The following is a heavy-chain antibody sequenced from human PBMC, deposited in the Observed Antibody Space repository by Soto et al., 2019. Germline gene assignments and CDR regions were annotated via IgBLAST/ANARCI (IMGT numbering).Heavy chain of an antibody. CDR1: GYTFTSYA. D-gene: IGHD2-2*01. V-gene: IGHV1-3*01. CDR3: ARAADTTGSYYYMDV. Sequence: ASVKVSCKASGYTFTSYAMHWVRQAPGQRLEWMGWINAGNGNTKYSQKFQGRVTMTRDTSTNTVYMELSSLRSEDTAVYYCARAADTTGSYYYMDVWGKGTTVTVSS. J-gene: IGHJ6*03. CDR2: INAGNGNT.